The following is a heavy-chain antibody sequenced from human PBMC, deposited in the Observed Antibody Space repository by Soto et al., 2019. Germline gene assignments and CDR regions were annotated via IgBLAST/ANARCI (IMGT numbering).Heavy chain of an antibody. D-gene: IGHD3-10*01. J-gene: IGHJ4*02. CDR3: AKVHGSGNYHNFPDY. Sequence: GGSLRLSCAASGFTFSTYAISWVRQAPGKGLEWVSLISGSGGSTYYADSVKGRFTISRDNSKNTLYLQMNSLRAEDTAIYYCAKVHGSGNYHNFPDYWGQGTLVTVSS. V-gene: IGHV3-23*01. CDR1: GFTFSTYA. CDR2: ISGSGGST.